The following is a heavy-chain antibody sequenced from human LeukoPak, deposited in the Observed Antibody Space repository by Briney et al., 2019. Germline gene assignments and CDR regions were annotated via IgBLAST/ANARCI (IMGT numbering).Heavy chain of an antibody. CDR1: GFTFSNSA. V-gene: IGHV3-23*01. J-gene: IGHJ4*02. D-gene: IGHD1-26*01. Sequence: GGSLRLSCAASGFTFSNSAMSWVRQAPGKGLEWVSAISGSGDSTYYADSVKGRFTISRDNSKNTLYLQMNSLRAEDTAVYYCASIVGSYFDYWGQGTLVTVSS. CDR3: ASIVGSYFDY. CDR2: ISGSGDST.